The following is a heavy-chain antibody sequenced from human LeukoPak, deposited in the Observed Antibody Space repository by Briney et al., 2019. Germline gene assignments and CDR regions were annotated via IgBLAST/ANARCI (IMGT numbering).Heavy chain of an antibody. CDR3: AKVGDYGDYGDY. V-gene: IGHV3-9*01. J-gene: IGHJ4*02. CDR1: GFTFDDYA. Sequence: QSGGSLRLSCAASGFTFDDYAMHWVRQAPGKGLEWVSGISWNSGSIGYADSVKGRFTISRDNAKNSLYLQMDSLRAEDTALYYCAKVGDYGDYGDYWGQGTLVTVSS. D-gene: IGHD4-17*01. CDR2: ISWNSGSI.